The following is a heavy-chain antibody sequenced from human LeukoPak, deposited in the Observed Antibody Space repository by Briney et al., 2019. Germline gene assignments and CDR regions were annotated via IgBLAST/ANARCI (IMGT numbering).Heavy chain of an antibody. CDR3: ARGGYLSFDY. J-gene: IGHJ4*02. CDR1: GFSFSTYD. CDR2: ITANTRGSIT. D-gene: IGHD1-26*01. Sequence: PGGSLRLSCVTSGFSFSTYDMSWVRQAPGKGLEWVSGITANTRGSITYYADSVKGRFTISRDSSKDTLYLQMNSLRAEDTAVYFCARGGYLSFDYWGQGTLVTVSS. V-gene: IGHV3-23*01.